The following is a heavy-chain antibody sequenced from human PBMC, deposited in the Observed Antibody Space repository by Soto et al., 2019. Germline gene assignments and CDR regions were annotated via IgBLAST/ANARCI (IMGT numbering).Heavy chain of an antibody. Sequence: SETLSLTCTVSGGSISSCGYYWSWIRQHPVKGLEWIGYIYYSGSTYYNPSLKSPVTISVDTSKNQFSLKLSSVTAADTAVYYCARAVMAARPDYWGQGTLVTVSS. CDR1: GGSISSCGYY. V-gene: IGHV4-31*01. J-gene: IGHJ4*02. CDR2: IYYSGST. CDR3: ARAVMAARPDY. D-gene: IGHD6-6*01.